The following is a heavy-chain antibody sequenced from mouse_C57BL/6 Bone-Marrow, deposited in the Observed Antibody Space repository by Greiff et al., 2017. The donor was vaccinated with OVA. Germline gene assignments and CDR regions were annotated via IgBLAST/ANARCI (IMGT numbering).Heavy chain of an antibody. CDR1: GYTFTSYW. Sequence: QVQLQQPGAELVKPGASVKLSCKASGYTFTSYWMPWVKQRPGQGLEWIGMIHPNSGSTNYNEKFKSKATLTVDKSSSTAYMQLSSLTSEDSAVDYCARSQLGFFDYWGQGTTLTVSS. CDR3: ARSQLGFFDY. J-gene: IGHJ2*01. D-gene: IGHD4-1*02. CDR2: IHPNSGST. V-gene: IGHV1-64*01.